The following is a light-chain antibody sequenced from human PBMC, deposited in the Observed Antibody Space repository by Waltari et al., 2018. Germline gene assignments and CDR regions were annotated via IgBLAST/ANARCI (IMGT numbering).Light chain of an antibody. J-gene: IGKJ1*01. CDR2: LTS. Sequence: DSVMTQSPLSLPVTPGEPAPLSSRSSQSLLHSNGYNYLDWYLQKPGQSPQLLIYLTSNRASGVPDRFSGSGSGTDFTLKISRVEAEDVGVYYCMQALQAWTFGQGTKVEIK. CDR1: QSLLHSNGYNY. CDR3: MQALQAWT. V-gene: IGKV2-28*01.